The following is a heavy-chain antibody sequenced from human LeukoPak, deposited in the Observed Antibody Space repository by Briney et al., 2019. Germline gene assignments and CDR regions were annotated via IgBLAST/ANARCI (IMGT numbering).Heavy chain of an antibody. CDR1: GYSFISYW. CDR3: ARHRPYCSSTSCPIDY. D-gene: IGHD2-2*01. V-gene: IGHV5-51*01. Sequence: GESLKISCKGSGYSFISYWIGWVRQMPGKGLEWMGIIYPRDSDTRYSPSFQGQVTISADKSISSAYLQWSSLKASDTAMYYCARHRPYCSSTSCPIDYWGQGTLVTVSS. CDR2: IYPRDSDT. J-gene: IGHJ4*02.